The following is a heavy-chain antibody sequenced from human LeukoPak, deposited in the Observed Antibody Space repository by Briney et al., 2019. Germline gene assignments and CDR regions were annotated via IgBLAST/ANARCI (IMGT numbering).Heavy chain of an antibody. Sequence: SETLSLTCTVSGDSISINYNWGWIRQPPGKGLEWIGSIFYSGATYYSPSLKSRVTISVDTSKNQYSLKLSSMTAADTAVYYCVRHRQWLLFPDYWGQGTLVTVSS. J-gene: IGHJ4*02. CDR1: GDSISINYN. V-gene: IGHV4-39*01. CDR2: IFYSGAT. CDR3: VRHRQWLLFPDY. D-gene: IGHD6-19*01.